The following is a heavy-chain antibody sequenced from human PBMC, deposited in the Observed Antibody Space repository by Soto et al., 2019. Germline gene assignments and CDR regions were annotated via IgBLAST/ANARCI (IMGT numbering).Heavy chain of an antibody. J-gene: IGHJ3*02. CDR3: AKDQAKDYYDSSGYYGAAFDI. Sequence: SHRRWWGAAGCNFVGYARSWVRQAQGKGLEWVSAISVSGGSTYYADSVKGRFTISRDNSKNTLYLQMNSLRAEDTAVYYCAKDQAKDYYDSSGYYGAAFDIWGKRTMV. CDR2: ISVSGGST. V-gene: IGHV3-23*01. D-gene: IGHD3-22*01. CDR1: GCNFVGYA.